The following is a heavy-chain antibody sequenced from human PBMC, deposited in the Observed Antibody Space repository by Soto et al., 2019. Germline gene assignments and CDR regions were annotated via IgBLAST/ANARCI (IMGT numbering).Heavy chain of an antibody. J-gene: IGHJ6*02. D-gene: IGHD6-13*01. Sequence: SRTLSLTCAISGDSVSSNSAAWNWIRQSPSRGLEWLGRTYYRSKWYNDYAVSVKSRITINPDTSKNQFSLQLNSVTPEDTAVYYCARDRASSSWYSEYYYGMDVWGQGTTVTVSS. CDR2: TYYRSKWYN. CDR3: ARDRASSSWYSEYYYGMDV. CDR1: GDSVSSNSAA. V-gene: IGHV6-1*01.